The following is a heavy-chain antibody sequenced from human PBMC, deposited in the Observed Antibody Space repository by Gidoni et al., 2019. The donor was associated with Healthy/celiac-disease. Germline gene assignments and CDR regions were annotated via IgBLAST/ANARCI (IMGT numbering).Heavy chain of an antibody. J-gene: IGHJ6*02. V-gene: IGHV3-73*02. CDR1: GFPFSGSA. CDR2: IRSKANSYAT. D-gene: IGHD2-2*01. CDR3: TRDCSSTSCYGDYYYGMDV. Sequence: EVQLVESGGGLVQPGGSLKLSCAASGFPFSGSAMPWVRQASGKGLEWVGRIRSKANSYATAYAASVKGRFTISRDDSKNTAYLQMNSLKTEDTAVYYCTRDCSSTSCYGDYYYGMDVWGQGTTVTVSS.